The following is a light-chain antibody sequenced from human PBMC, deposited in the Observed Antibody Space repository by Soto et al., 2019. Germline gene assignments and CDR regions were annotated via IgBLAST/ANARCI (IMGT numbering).Light chain of an antibody. V-gene: IGLV2-8*01. J-gene: IGLJ3*02. CDR2: EVN. Sequence: QSVLTQPPSASGSPGQSVTISCTGTSSDVGGYNYVSWYQQHPGKAPKLMIYEVNKRPSGVPDRFSGSKSGNTASLTISGLQAEDEADYSLWVFGGGTKVTVL. CDR3: WV. CDR1: SSDVGGYNY.